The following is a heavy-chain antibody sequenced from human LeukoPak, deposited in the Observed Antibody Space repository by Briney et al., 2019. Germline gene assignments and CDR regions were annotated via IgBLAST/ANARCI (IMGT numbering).Heavy chain of an antibody. V-gene: IGHV3-30*02. CDR2: IRYDGSNK. J-gene: IGHJ6*02. Sequence: GGSLRLSCAASGFTFSSYAMSWVRQAPGKGLEWVAFIRYDGSNKYYADSVKGRFTISRDNSKNTLYLQMNSLRAEDTAVYYCAKGRETMHYSMDVWGQGTTVTVSS. D-gene: IGHD4/OR15-4a*01. CDR1: GFTFSSYA. CDR3: AKGRETMHYSMDV.